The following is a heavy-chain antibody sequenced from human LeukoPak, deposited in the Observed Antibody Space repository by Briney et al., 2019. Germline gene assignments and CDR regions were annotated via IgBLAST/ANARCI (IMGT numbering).Heavy chain of an antibody. Sequence: ASVKVSCKASGYTFTGYDMHWVRQAPGQGLELMGWINSNSGDTHYAHKFQGRVTMTRDTSISTAYMELSRLRSDDTAVYYCARDLSGSYWGPFDYWGQGTLVTVSS. CDR1: GYTFTGYD. J-gene: IGHJ4*02. D-gene: IGHD1-26*01. V-gene: IGHV1-2*07. CDR3: ARDLSGSYWGPFDY. CDR2: INSNSGDT.